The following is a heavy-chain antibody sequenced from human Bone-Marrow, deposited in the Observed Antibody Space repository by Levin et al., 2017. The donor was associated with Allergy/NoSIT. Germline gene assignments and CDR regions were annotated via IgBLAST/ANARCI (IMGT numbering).Heavy chain of an antibody. CDR1: GGSISSGSYY. CDR3: ARDHIAAAGPPHMEYYYYYMDV. J-gene: IGHJ6*03. V-gene: IGHV4-61*02. D-gene: IGHD6-13*01. CDR2: IYTSGST. Sequence: SETLSLTCTVSGGSISSGSYYWSWIRQPAGKGLEWIGRIYTSGSTNYNPSLKSRVTISVDTSKNQFSLKLSSVTAADTAVYYCARDHIAAAGPPHMEYYYYYMDVWGKGTTVTVSS.